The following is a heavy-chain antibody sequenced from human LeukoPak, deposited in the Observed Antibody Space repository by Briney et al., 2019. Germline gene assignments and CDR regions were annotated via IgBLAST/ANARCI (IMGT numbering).Heavy chain of an antibody. D-gene: IGHD2-15*01. CDR2: MYHTGHT. V-gene: IGHV4-59*08. Sequence: LETLSLTCTVSGGSLSNYYWSWIRQPPGKGLEWIGYMYHTGHTMYNSSLKSRVTMSLDTSNNHFSLRLSSVTAADTAVYYCARHPFATPFAYWGPGTVVTVSS. CDR3: ARHPFATPFAY. CDR1: GGSLSNYY. J-gene: IGHJ4*02.